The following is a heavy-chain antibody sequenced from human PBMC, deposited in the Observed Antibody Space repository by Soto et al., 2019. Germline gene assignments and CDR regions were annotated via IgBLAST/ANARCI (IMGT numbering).Heavy chain of an antibody. CDR2: IIPIFGTA. CDR3: ARRAGSGQQEGYFDL. D-gene: IGHD3-10*01. V-gene: IGHV1-69*01. J-gene: IGHJ2*01. CDR1: GSTFSSYA. Sequence: QVQLVQSGAEVKKPGSSVKVSCKASGSTFSSYAISWVRQAPGQGLEWMGGIIPIFGTANYAQKFQGRVTITADESTSTAYMELSSLRSEDTAVYYCARRAGSGQQEGYFDLWGRGTLVTVSS.